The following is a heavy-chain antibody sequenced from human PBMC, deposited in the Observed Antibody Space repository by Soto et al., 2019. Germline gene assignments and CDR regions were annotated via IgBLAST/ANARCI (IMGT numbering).Heavy chain of an antibody. CDR1: GGSISGHY. CDR2: MYYSGST. J-gene: IGHJ6*03. Sequence: QVQLQESGPGLVKPSETLSLSCSVSGGSISGHYWSWVRQTPGKGLEWIGYMYYSGSTNYNPSLTSRVTMSVDTSKNHFSLGLTSVTAADTAVYYCARGPYYDLIWNYYYMDVWGKGTTVTVSS. CDR3: ARGPYYDLIWNYYYMDV. V-gene: IGHV4-59*08. D-gene: IGHD3-16*01.